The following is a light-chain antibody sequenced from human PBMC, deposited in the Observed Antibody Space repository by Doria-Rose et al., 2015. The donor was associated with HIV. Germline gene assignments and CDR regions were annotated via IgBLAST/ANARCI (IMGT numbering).Light chain of an antibody. J-gene: IGKJ4*01. Sequence: DIRVTQSPSSLSASVGDRVTITCRASQSTGSFLNWYQQEPGKAPKLLIYAAPSLQNGVPSRFSGSGSGTDFTLTTSSLQPEDFATYFCQQSYSTPLTFGVGTKVEIK. V-gene: IGKV1-39*01. CDR3: QQSYSTPLT. CDR2: AAP. CDR1: QSTGSF.